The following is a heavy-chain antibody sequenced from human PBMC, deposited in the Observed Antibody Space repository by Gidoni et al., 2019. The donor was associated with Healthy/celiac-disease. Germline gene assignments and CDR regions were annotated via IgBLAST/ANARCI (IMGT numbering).Heavy chain of an antibody. CDR3: ARRKATYYYDSSGSRDAFDI. D-gene: IGHD3-22*01. V-gene: IGHV4-39*01. CDR2: IYYSGST. Sequence: QLQLQESGPGLVKPSETLSLTCTVSGGSISSSRYYWGGIRQPPGKGLEWIGSIYYSGSTYYNPSLKSRVTISVDTSKNQFSLKLSSVTAADTAVYYCARRKATYYYDSSGSRDAFDIWGQGTMVTVSS. J-gene: IGHJ3*02. CDR1: GGSISSSRYY.